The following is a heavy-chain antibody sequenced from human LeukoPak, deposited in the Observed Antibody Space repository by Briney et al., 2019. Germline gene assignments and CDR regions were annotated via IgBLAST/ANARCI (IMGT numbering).Heavy chain of an antibody. Sequence: TGGSLRLSCATSGLTVSNAWTSWVRQAPGKGLEWVGRIKSKIDGGTTDYAAPVKGRFTISRDDSKNTLYLQMNSLKTEDTAVYYCATEGVCSASIRVWGQGTTVTVSS. CDR1: GLTVSNAW. CDR3: ATEGVCSASIRV. J-gene: IGHJ6*02. D-gene: IGHD2-8*01. CDR2: IKSKIDGGTT. V-gene: IGHV3-15*01.